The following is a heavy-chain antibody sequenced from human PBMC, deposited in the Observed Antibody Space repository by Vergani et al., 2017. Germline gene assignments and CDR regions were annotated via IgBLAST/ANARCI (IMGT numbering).Heavy chain of an antibody. D-gene: IGHD1-14*01. V-gene: IGHV3-33*01. CDR3: ARDYRLLYNRFDP. Sequence: QVQLVESGGGVVQPRRSLRLSCAASGFTFNQYGMHWVRQAPGKGLEWVAVTWYDGNNKQYADSVKGRFTISRANSKSTMYLQMNSLRDEDTGVYYCARDYRLLYNRFDPWGQGTLVTVSS. CDR1: GFTFNQYG. J-gene: IGHJ5*02. CDR2: TWYDGNNK.